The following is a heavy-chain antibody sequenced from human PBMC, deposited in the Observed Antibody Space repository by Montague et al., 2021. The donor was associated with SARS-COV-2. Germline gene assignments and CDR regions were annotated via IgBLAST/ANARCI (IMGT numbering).Heavy chain of an antibody. CDR2: IYYSGST. J-gene: IGHJ6*02. V-gene: IGHV4-39*07. D-gene: IGHD3-22*01. CDR1: GGAISSSSYY. CDR3: ARDTRITMLVVVNRYGMDV. Sequence: SETLSLTCTVSGGAISSSSYYWGWIRRPPGKGLEWIGSIYYSGSTYYNPSLKSRVTISVDTSKNQFSLKLSSVTAADTAVYYCARDTRITMLVVVNRYGMDVWGQGTRSPSP.